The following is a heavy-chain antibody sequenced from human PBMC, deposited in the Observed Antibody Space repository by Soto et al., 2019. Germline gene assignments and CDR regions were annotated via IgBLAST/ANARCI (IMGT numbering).Heavy chain of an antibody. Sequence: PSETLSLTCTVSGGSVSSGSYYWSWIRQPPGKGLEWIGYIYYSGSTNYNPSLKSRVTISVDTSKNQFSLKLSSVTAADTAVYYCARDVRFLEGGGLNVWGQGPRVTVSS. D-gene: IGHD3-3*01. CDR3: ARDVRFLEGGGLNV. J-gene: IGHJ6*02. CDR1: GGSVSSGSYY. V-gene: IGHV4-61*01. CDR2: IYYSGST.